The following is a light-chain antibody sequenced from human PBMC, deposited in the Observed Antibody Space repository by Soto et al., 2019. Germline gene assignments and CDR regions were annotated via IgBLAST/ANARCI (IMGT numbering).Light chain of an antibody. J-gene: IGLJ1*01. V-gene: IGLV2-14*03. CDR2: DVS. CDR1: RTDVADGYDY. Sequence: QSVLTQPASVSGSPGQSIAISYTGVRTDVADGYDYVSWYQQHPGQAPQLIIYDVSNRPSGVSDRFSGSKSGNTASLTISGLQAEDEAEYYCTSYTSSTPLYVFGTGTKVTVL. CDR3: TSYTSSTPLYV.